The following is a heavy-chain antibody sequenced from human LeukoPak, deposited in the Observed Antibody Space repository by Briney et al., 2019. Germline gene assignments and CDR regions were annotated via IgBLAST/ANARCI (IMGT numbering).Heavy chain of an antibody. Sequence: GGSLRLSCAASGFTFSSYWMSWVRQAPGKGLEWVANIKQDGSEKYYVDSVKGRFTISRDNAKNSLYLQMNSLRAEDTAVYYCAREAYYYGSGSYPGGYYYYYYMDVWGKGTTVTISS. CDR3: AREAYYYGSGSYPGGYYYYYYMDV. V-gene: IGHV3-7*01. CDR2: IKQDGSEK. D-gene: IGHD3-10*01. J-gene: IGHJ6*03. CDR1: GFTFSSYW.